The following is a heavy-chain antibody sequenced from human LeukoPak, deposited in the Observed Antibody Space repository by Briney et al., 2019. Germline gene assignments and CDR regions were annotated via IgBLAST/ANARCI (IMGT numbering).Heavy chain of an antibody. V-gene: IGHV1-58*01. Sequence: VKVSCKASGFTFTSSAVQWVRQARGQRLEWIGWIVVGSGNTNYAQKFQERVTITRDMSTSTAYMELSSLRSEDTAVYYCAADFSGYDYYDYWGQGTLVTVSS. CDR3: AADFSGYDYYDY. D-gene: IGHD5-12*01. CDR1: GFTFTSSA. J-gene: IGHJ4*02. CDR2: IVVGSGNT.